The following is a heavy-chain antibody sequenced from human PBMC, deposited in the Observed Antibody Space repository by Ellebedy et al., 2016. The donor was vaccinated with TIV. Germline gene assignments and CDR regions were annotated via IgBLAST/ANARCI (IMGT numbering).Heavy chain of an antibody. CDR2: ITSGGTT. J-gene: IGHJ4*02. Sequence: GGSLRLSXAASGFTFSNYWMHWVRQAPGKGLEWVSGITSGGTTYYTDSVKGRFTISRDNSKNTLYLQVNSLRAEDTAVYYCARWDHGDYLVLIDFWGQGTLVTVSS. CDR1: GFTFSNYW. CDR3: ARWDHGDYLVLIDF. D-gene: IGHD4-17*01. V-gene: IGHV3-74*01.